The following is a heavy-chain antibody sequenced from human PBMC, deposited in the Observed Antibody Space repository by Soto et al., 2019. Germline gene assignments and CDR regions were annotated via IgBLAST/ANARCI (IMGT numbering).Heavy chain of an antibody. CDR3: TRDQARVTHAYSFSWDTYDN. V-gene: IGHV1-69*08. CDR2: IIPILGIA. Sequence: QVQLVQSGAEVKKPGPSVKVSCKASGGTFSSYTISWVRQAPGQGLEWMGRIIPILGIANYAQKFQGRVTITADKTTSTDHKEISSLKSEDTDVYYCTRDQARVTHAYSFSWDTYDNWGQGTLVAVSS. D-gene: IGHD6-13*01. J-gene: IGHJ4*02. CDR1: GGTFSSYT.